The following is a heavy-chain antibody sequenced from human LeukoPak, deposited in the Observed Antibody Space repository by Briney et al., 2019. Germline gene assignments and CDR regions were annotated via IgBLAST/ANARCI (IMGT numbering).Heavy chain of an antibody. CDR2: ISGSGDRT. CDR1: GFTFSSCA. D-gene: IGHD3-22*01. CDR3: AKDPTDFDSSGQTYFDY. Sequence: GGSLRLSCAASGFTFSSCAMSWVRQAPGKGLEWVSAISGSGDRTHYADSVQGRFTISRDNSKNTLYPQMNSLRAEDTAVYYCAKDPTDFDSSGQTYFDYWGQGTLVTVSS. V-gene: IGHV3-23*01. J-gene: IGHJ4*02.